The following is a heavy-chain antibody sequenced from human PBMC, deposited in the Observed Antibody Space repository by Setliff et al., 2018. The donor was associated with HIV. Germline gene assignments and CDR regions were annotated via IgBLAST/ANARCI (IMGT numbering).Heavy chain of an antibody. D-gene: IGHD3-10*01. Sequence: GASVKVSCKASGYTFTTYGITWVRQAPGQGLEWMGWISTYNGSTSYAQKFQGRVTMTRDTSTSTVYMELSSLRSEDTAVYYCARGGPVLLWFGELYNYYYYMDVWGKGTTVTVSS. CDR2: ISTYNGST. CDR1: GYTFTTYG. V-gene: IGHV1-18*01. CDR3: ARGGPVLLWFGELYNYYYYMDV. J-gene: IGHJ6*03.